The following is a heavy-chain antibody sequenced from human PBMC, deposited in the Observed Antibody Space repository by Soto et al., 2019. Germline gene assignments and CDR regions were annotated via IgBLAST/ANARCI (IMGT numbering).Heavy chain of an antibody. CDR2: IIPIFGTA. CDR3: ARNIMITFGGAIVTSYYYGMDV. CDR1: GGTFSSYA. J-gene: IGHJ6*02. D-gene: IGHD3-16*02. V-gene: IGHV1-69*13. Sequence: SVKVSCKASGGTFSSYAISWVRQAPGQGLEWMGGIIPIFGTANYAQKFQGRVTITADESTSTVYMELSSLRSEDTAVYYCARNIMITFGGAIVTSYYYGMDVWGQGTTVTVSS.